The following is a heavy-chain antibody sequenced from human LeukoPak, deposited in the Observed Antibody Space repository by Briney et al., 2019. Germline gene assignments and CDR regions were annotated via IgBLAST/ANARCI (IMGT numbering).Heavy chain of an antibody. J-gene: IGHJ4*02. V-gene: IGHV4-59*08. CDR3: ARHSYAGSQYFFDY. Sequence: SETLSLTCTVSGGFITNNYWSWIRQSPGKGLEWIGSIFYSGSTNYNPSLKSRVTMSVDTSKNQFSLTLSSATAADTAVYYCARHSYAGSQYFFDYWGQGTLVTVSS. D-gene: IGHD2-2*01. CDR1: GGFITNNY. CDR2: IFYSGST.